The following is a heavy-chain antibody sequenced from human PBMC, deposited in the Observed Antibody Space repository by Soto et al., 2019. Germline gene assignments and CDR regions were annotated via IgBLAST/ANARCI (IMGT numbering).Heavy chain of an antibody. J-gene: IGHJ6*02. Sequence: SETLSLTCTVSGDSISSADYYWSWIRQTPGKGLEWIGHIFYSGTTYYNPSLKSRLTISVDTSKNHFSLRLTSVTPEDTAVYYCARVEYTESEYYHGMDVWGQGTTVTV. CDR2: IFYSGTT. D-gene: IGHD2-2*02. CDR3: ARVEYTESEYYHGMDV. CDR1: GDSISSADYY. V-gene: IGHV4-30-4*01.